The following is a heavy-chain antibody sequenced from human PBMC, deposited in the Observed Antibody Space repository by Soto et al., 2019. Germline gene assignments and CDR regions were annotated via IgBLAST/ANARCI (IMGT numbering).Heavy chain of an antibody. Sequence: LRPSCAASGFTFRTYGMNWVRRAPGGGLEWVASISSSGSFIYYADSVKGRFTISSDDAEKSLYLQMNSLRAEDTALSYCAREPEGIAAAIDYWGQGTLVTVS. J-gene: IGHJ4*02. CDR1: GFTFRTYG. D-gene: IGHD6-13*01. CDR2: ISSSGSFI. V-gene: IGHV3-21*01. CDR3: AREPEGIAAAIDY.